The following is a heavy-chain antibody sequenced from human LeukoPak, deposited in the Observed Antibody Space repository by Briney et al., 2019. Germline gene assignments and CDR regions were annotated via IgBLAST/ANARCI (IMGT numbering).Heavy chain of an antibody. CDR2: INHSGST. CDR3: ARHEMGIGVDY. J-gene: IGHJ4*02. CDR1: GGSFSGYY. V-gene: IGHV4-34*01. D-gene: IGHD3-10*01. Sequence: SETLSLTCAVYGGSFSGYYWSWIRQPPGKGLEWTGEINHSGSTNYNPSLKSRVTISVDTSKNQFSLKLSSVTAADTAVYYCARHEMGIGVDYWGQGTLVTVSS.